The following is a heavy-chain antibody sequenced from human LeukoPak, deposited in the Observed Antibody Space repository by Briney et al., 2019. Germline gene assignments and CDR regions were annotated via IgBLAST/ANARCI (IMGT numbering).Heavy chain of an antibody. J-gene: IGHJ4*02. V-gene: IGHV1-24*01. CDR2: FDPEDGET. Sequence: GASVKVSCTVSGYTLTELSMHWVRQAPGKGLEWMGGFDPEDGETIYAQKFQGRVTMTEDTSTDTAYMELSSLRSEDTAVYYCATAFWMVDYGESGYWGQGTLVTVSS. D-gene: IGHD4-17*01. CDR1: GYTLTELS. CDR3: ATAFWMVDYGESGY.